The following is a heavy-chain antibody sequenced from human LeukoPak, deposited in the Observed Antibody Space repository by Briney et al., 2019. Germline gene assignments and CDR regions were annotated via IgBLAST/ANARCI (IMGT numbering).Heavy chain of an antibody. Sequence: GASVKVSCKASGYTFITYYIHWVRQAPGQGLEWMGVINPSGGSTSYAQKFQGRVRMTRDTSTRTVYMELYSLRSEDTAVYYCARGGRDYHDSSGFYWGQETLVTVSS. V-gene: IGHV1-46*01. CDR1: GYTFITYY. CDR2: INPSGGST. CDR3: ARGGRDYHDSSGFY. D-gene: IGHD3-22*01. J-gene: IGHJ4*02.